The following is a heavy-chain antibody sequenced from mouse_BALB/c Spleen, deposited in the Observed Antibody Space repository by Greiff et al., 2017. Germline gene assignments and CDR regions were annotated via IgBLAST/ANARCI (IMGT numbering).Heavy chain of an antibody. J-gene: IGHJ4*01. Sequence: DVQLQESGPGLVKPSQSLSLTCTVTGYSITSDYAWNWIRQFPGNKLEWMGYISYSGSTSYNPSLKSRISITRDTSKNQFFLQLNSVTTEDTATYYCARGNYYGSSYDYYAMDYWGQGTSVTVSS. CDR3: ARGNYYGSSYDYYAMDY. V-gene: IGHV3-2*02. CDR1: GYSITSDYA. CDR2: ISYSGST. D-gene: IGHD1-1*01.